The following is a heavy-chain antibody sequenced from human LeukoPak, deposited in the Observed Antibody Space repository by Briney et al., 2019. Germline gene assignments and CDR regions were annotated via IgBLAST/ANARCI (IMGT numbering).Heavy chain of an antibody. CDR3: ARDRTLTTMTPEAFDI. CDR1: GGSISSGSYY. J-gene: IGHJ3*02. CDR2: IYTSGST. D-gene: IGHD4-17*01. Sequence: PSETLSLTCTVSGGSISSGSYYWSWIRQPAGKGLEWIGRIYTSGSTNYNPSLKSRVTISVDTSKNQFSLKLSSVTAADTAVYYCARDRTLTTMTPEAFDIWGQGTMVTVSS. V-gene: IGHV4-61*02.